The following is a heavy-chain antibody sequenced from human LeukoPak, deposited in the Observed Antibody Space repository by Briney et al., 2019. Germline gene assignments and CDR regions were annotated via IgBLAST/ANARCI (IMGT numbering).Heavy chain of an antibody. CDR2: IKSKTDGGTT. Sequence: GGSLILSCAASGFTFSNAWMSWVRQAPGKGLEWVGRIKSKTDGGTTDYAAPVRGRSTISRDDSKNTLYLQMDTLKTEDTAVYYCTTSYYDFREELVYYMDVWGKGTTVTVSS. V-gene: IGHV3-15*01. CDR3: TTSYYDFREELVYYMDV. D-gene: IGHD3-3*01. J-gene: IGHJ6*03. CDR1: GFTFSNAW.